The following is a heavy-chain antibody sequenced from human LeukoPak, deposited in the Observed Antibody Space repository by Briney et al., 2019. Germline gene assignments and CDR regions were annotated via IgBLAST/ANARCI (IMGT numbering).Heavy chain of an antibody. CDR2: IDDSGTT. CDR1: GGSISSYY. D-gene: IGHD6-19*01. V-gene: IGHV4-59*01. J-gene: IGHJ5*02. CDR3: AAGTYNGGWTP. Sequence: PSETLSLTCTVSGGSISSYYWSWIRQPPGRGLEWIGYIDDSGTTNYNPSLESRVTISVDMSKNQFSLRLDSVTPADTAVYFCAAGTYNGGWTPWGPGTLVTVSS.